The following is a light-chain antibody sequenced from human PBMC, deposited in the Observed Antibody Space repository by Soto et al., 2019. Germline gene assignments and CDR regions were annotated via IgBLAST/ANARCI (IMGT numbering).Light chain of an antibody. CDR1: SSDVGSYNL. CDR2: EVS. Sequence: QSLLTQPASVSGSPGQSITISCTGASSDVGSYNLVSWYQQHPGKAPKLMIYEVSKRPSGVSNRFSGSKSGNTASLTISGLQAEDEADYYCCSYAGSSTYVFRTGTKVTVL. CDR3: CSYAGSSTYV. J-gene: IGLJ1*01. V-gene: IGLV2-23*02.